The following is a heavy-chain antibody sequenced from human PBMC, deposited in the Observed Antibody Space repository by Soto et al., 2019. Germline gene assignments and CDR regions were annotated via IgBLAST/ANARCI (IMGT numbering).Heavy chain of an antibody. CDR3: ASRDPGTSVHH. CDR2: IYRTGST. Sequence: TLSLTCAVSGGSFTSNNWWTWVRQPPGQGLEWIGEIYRTGSTNYNPSLKSRVTISLDKSENQFSLKVTSLTAADTAVYYRASRDPGTSVHHWGQGSLVTVSA. V-gene: IGHV4-4*02. J-gene: IGHJ1*01. D-gene: IGHD1-7*01. CDR1: GGSFTSNNW.